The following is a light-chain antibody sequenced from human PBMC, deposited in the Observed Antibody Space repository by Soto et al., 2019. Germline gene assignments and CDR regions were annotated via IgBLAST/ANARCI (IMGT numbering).Light chain of an antibody. CDR1: QSVNSN. CDR3: QQYYNWPPWT. J-gene: IGKJ1*01. CDR2: GAS. Sequence: EIVMTQSPATLSVSPGERATLSCRASQSVNSNLAWYQQKPGQPPRLLIYGASTRATGIPGRFSGSGSETEFTLTISSLQSEDIAVYYCQQYYNWPPWTFGQGTKVEIK. V-gene: IGKV3-15*01.